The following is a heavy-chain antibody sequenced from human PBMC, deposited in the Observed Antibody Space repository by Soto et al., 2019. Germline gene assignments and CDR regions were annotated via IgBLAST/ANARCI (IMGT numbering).Heavy chain of an antibody. CDR2: ISYDGSNE. Sequence: QVQLVESGGGVVQPGRSLRLSCAASGFTFSSYDMRWVRQAPGKGLEGVAVISYDGSNEYYADSVKGRFTISRDNSKNTLYLQMNRLRAEDTAVYYCAKERGCRGGSCPDAFDIWGQGTMVTVSS. J-gene: IGHJ3*02. V-gene: IGHV3-30*18. D-gene: IGHD2-15*01. CDR3: AKERGCRGGSCPDAFDI. CDR1: GFTFSSYD.